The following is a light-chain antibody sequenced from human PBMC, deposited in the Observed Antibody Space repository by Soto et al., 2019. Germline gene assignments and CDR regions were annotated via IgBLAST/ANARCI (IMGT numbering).Light chain of an antibody. CDR2: DVS. CDR3: SSYTGFSTVV. V-gene: IGLV2-14*03. J-gene: IGLJ2*01. CDR1: SSDVGAYNY. Sequence: QCALTQPASVSGSPGQSITISCTGTSSDVGAYNYVSWYQQHPGKAPKLMIYDVSNRPSGVSNRFFGSKSGNTASLTISGLQTEDEADYYCSSYTGFSTVVFGGGTQLTVL.